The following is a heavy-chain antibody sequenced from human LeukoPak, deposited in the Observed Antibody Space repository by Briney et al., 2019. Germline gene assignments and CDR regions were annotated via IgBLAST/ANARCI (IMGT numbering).Heavy chain of an antibody. V-gene: IGHV4-30-2*01. J-gene: IGHJ2*01. Sequence: PSETLSLTCAVSAGSISSGGYSWSWIRQPPGKGLEWIGYIYHSGSTYYNPSLKSRVTLSVDRSETQFSLKLSSATAADTAVYYCARGAWYCDLWGRGTLVTVSS. CDR3: ARGAWYCDL. CDR1: AGSISSGGYS. CDR2: IYHSGST.